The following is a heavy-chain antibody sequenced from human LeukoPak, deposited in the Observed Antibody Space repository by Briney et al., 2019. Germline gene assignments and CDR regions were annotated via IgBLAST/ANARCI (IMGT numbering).Heavy chain of an antibody. V-gene: IGHV4-39*01. CDR1: GGSISSSSYY. D-gene: IGHD3-3*01. CDR2: IYYSGST. CDR3: AALRSGTIFGVVIIPYFDY. J-gene: IGHJ4*02. Sequence: SETLSLTCTVSGGSISSSSYYWGWIRQPPGKGLEWIGSIYYSGSTYYNPSLKSRFTISVDTSKNQFSLKLSSVTAADTAVYYCAALRSGTIFGVVIIPYFDYWGQGTLVTVSS.